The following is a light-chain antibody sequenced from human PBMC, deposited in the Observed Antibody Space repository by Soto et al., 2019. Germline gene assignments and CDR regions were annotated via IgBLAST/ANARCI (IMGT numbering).Light chain of an antibody. Sequence: EVVLTQSPVTLSLSPGERATLSCRASQSFRGLLAWYQQKPGQAPRLLIYDAYTRATGIPPRFSGSGSETDFTLTISSLEPEDSAVYYCQQRHMWPITFGQGTRLEIK. J-gene: IGKJ5*01. CDR2: DAY. CDR3: QQRHMWPIT. CDR1: QSFRGL. V-gene: IGKV3-11*01.